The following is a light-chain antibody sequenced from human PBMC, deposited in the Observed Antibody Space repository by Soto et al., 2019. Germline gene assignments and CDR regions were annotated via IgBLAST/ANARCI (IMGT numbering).Light chain of an antibody. CDR2: HAS. V-gene: IGKV3-11*01. CDR1: QNITKS. Sequence: EIVLTQSPATLSVSPGERATLSCRASQNITKSLAWYQQRPGQAPRLLIHHASNRATGIPARFSGSGSGTDFSLTISSLEAEDLAIYYCQQRYDWPTFGGGTKVEIK. J-gene: IGKJ4*01. CDR3: QQRYDWPT.